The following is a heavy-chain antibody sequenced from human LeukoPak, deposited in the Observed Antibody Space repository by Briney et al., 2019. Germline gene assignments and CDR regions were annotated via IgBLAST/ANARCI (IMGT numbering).Heavy chain of an antibody. D-gene: IGHD4-17*01. Sequence: GGSLRLSCAASGFTFSSYAMSWVRQAPGKGLNWVSAISGGGVSTYYADSVKGRFTISRDNSKNTLYLQINSLRAEDTAVYYCAKGGTKVTTLIDFWGQGTLVTVSS. J-gene: IGHJ4*02. CDR1: GFTFSSYA. V-gene: IGHV3-23*01. CDR3: AKGGTKVTTLIDF. CDR2: ISGGGVST.